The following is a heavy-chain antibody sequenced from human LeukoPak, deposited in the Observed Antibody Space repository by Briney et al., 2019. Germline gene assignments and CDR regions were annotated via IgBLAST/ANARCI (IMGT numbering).Heavy chain of an antibody. CDR3: ARDTGDNFDY. CDR1: GFTFRYYW. Sequence: PGGSLRLSCTASGFTFRYYWMAWVRQAPGKGLEWVANIKQGASEKYYVDSVRGRFTITRDNAKNSVYLQMNGLRAEDTALYYCARDTGDNFDYGGRGTLVTVFS. CDR2: IKQGASEK. J-gene: IGHJ4*02. D-gene: IGHD2-21*02. V-gene: IGHV3-7*01.